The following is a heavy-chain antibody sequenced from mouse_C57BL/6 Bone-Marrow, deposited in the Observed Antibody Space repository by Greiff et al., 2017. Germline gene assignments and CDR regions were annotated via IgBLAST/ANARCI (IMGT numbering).Heavy chain of an antibody. Sequence: QVQLQQSGAELARPGASVKLSCKASGYTFTSYGISWVKQRTGQGLEWIGEIYPRSGNTYYNEKFKGKATLTADKSSSTAYMELRSLTSEDSAVYFCARWYYGSSYVWYFDVWGTGTTVTVSS. D-gene: IGHD1-1*01. CDR2: IYPRSGNT. CDR1: GYTFTSYG. V-gene: IGHV1-81*01. CDR3: ARWYYGSSYVWYFDV. J-gene: IGHJ1*03.